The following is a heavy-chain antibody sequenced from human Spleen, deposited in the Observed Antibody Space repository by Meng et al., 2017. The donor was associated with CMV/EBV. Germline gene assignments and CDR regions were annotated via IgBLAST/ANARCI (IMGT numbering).Heavy chain of an antibody. V-gene: IGHV3-49*04. CDR1: GFTFSDYA. D-gene: IGHD1-1*01. CDR2: IRSKAYGGTT. CDR3: TRELRRLYYYYGMDV. Sequence: GESLKISCTASGFTFSDYAMSWVRQAPGKGLEWVGFIRSKAYGGTTEYAASVQGRFTISRDDSKSIAYLQMNSLKTEDTAVYYCTRELRRLYYYYGMDVWGQGTTVTVSS. J-gene: IGHJ6*02.